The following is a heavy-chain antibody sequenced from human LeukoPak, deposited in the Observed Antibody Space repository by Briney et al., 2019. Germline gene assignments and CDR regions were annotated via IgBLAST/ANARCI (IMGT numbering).Heavy chain of an antibody. CDR2: ISWNSGSI. D-gene: IGHD3-16*01. CDR3: AKDVSRGGILGAFDI. J-gene: IGHJ3*02. CDR1: GFTFDDYA. Sequence: GGSLRLSCAASGFTFDDYAMHWVRQAPGKGLEWVSGISWNSGSIGYADSVKGRFTISRDNAKNSLYLQMNSLRAEDMALYYCAKDVSRGGILGAFDIWGQGTMVTVSS. V-gene: IGHV3-9*03.